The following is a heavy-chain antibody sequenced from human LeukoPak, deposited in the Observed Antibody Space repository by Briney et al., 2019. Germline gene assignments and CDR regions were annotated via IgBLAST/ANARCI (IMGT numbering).Heavy chain of an antibody. CDR2: ISYDGSNK. Sequence: PGGSLRLSCAASGFTFSSYGMHWVRQAPGRGLEWVAVISYDGSNKYYADSVKGRFTISRDNSKNTLYLQMNSLRAEDTAVYYCAKDRIRLQRFDPWGQGTLVTVSS. CDR1: GFTFSSYG. CDR3: AKDRIRLQRFDP. J-gene: IGHJ5*02. V-gene: IGHV3-30*18.